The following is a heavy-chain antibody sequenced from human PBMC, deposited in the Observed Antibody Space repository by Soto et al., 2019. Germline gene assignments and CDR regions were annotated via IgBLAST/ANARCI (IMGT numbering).Heavy chain of an antibody. D-gene: IGHD6-13*01. V-gene: IGHV1-69*06. J-gene: IGHJ6*02. CDR2: IIPIFGTA. CDR3: ARDLSHGPTWGSSWLGMDV. Sequence: GASVKVSCKASGGAFSSYAISWVRQAPGQGLEWMGGIIPIFGTANYAQKFQGRVTITADKSTSTAYMELSSLRSEDTAVYYCARDLSHGPTWGSSWLGMDVWGQGTTVTVSS. CDR1: GGAFSSYA.